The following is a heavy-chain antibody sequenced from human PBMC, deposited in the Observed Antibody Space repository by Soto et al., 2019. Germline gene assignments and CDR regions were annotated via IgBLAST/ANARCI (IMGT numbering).Heavy chain of an antibody. V-gene: IGHV4-30-4*01. Sequence: PSETLSLTCTVSGGSISSGDYYWSWIRQPPGKGLEWIGYIYYSGSTYYNPSLKSRVTISVDTSKNQFSLKLSSVTAADTAVYYCARAEYYYDSSGYYPTFDYWGQGTLVTVSS. J-gene: IGHJ4*02. CDR1: GGSISSGDYY. CDR2: IYYSGST. D-gene: IGHD3-22*01. CDR3: ARAEYYYDSSGYYPTFDY.